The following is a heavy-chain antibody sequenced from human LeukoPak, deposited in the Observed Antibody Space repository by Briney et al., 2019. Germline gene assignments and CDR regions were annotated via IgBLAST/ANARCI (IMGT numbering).Heavy chain of an antibody. CDR2: IYYSGST. CDR3: ARERTVPRNWFDP. J-gene: IGHJ5*02. CDR1: GGSISSGGYY. Sequence: SETLSLTCTVSGGSISSGGYYWSWIRQHPGKGLEWIGYIYYSGSTYYNPSLKSRVTISVDTSKNQFSLKLSSVTAADTAVYYCARERTVPRNWFDPRGQGTLVTVSS. V-gene: IGHV4-31*03. D-gene: IGHD4-17*01.